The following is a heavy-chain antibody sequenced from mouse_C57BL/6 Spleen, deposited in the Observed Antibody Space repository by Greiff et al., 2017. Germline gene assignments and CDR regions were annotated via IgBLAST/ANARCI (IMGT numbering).Heavy chain of an antibody. CDR3: ARSPHLGY. CDR1: GYTFTSYW. V-gene: IGHV1-52*01. J-gene: IGHJ2*01. Sequence: QVQLQQPGAELVRPGSSVKLSCKASGYTFTSYWMHWVKQRPIQGLEWIGNIDPSDSETHYNQKFKDKATLTVDKSSSTAYMRISSLTSEDSAVYYCARSPHLGYWGQGTTLTVSS. CDR2: IDPSDSET.